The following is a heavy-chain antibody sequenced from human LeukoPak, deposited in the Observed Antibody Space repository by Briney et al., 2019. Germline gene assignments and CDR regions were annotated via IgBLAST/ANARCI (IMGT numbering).Heavy chain of an antibody. CDR2: MKYDGSTK. CDR1: GFTFRTYW. Sequence: PGGSLRLSCAVSGFTFRTYWMAWVRQAPGKGLEWVSKMKYDGSTKQYADSVKGRFTISRDNAKNSLYLQMNSLRAKDTAVYYCARDQVGALDFWGLGSLVTVSS. J-gene: IGHJ4*02. CDR3: ARDQVGALDF. D-gene: IGHD3-16*01. V-gene: IGHV3-7*01.